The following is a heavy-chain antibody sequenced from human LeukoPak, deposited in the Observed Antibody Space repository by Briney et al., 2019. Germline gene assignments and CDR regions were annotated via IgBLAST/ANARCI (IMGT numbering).Heavy chain of an antibody. D-gene: IGHD3-10*01. Sequence: PGGSLRLSCSASGFTFSSYAMHWVRQAPGKGLEYVSAISSNGGSTNYADSVKDRFTISRDNSKNTLYLQMSSLRAEDTAVYYCAKAGSGSYYKSRSGMDVWRKGTTVIVSS. CDR3: AKAGSGSYYKSRSGMDV. J-gene: IGHJ6*04. V-gene: IGHV3-64D*06. CDR1: GFTFSSYA. CDR2: ISSNGGST.